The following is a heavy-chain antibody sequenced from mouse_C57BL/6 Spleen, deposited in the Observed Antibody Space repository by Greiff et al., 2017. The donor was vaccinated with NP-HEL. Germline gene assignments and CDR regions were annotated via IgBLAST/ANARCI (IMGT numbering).Heavy chain of an antibody. CDR2: INYDGSST. D-gene: IGHD4-1*01. CDR3: ARDGVGPWYFDV. CDR1: GFTFSDYY. V-gene: IGHV5-16*01. J-gene: IGHJ1*03. Sequence: EVHLVESEGGLVQPGRSMKLSCTASGFTFSDYYMAWVRQVPEKGLEWVANINYDGSSTYYLDSLKSRFIISRDNAKNILYLQMSSLKSEDTATYYCARDGVGPWYFDVWGTGTTVTVSS.